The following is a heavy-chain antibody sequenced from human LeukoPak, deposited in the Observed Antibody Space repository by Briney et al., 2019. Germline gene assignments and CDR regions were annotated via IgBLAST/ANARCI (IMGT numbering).Heavy chain of an antibody. CDR1: GGSISGYF. D-gene: IGHD6-13*01. Sequence: SETLSLTCTVSGGSISGYFWSWIRQPAGKGLEWIGRIYTSGSTNYNPSLKSRVTMSVDTSKNQFSLKLSSVTAADTAVYYCARVTGAAAGIYYYYYYMDVWGKGTTVTVSS. V-gene: IGHV4-4*07. J-gene: IGHJ6*03. CDR2: IYTSGST. CDR3: ARVTGAAAGIYYYYYYMDV.